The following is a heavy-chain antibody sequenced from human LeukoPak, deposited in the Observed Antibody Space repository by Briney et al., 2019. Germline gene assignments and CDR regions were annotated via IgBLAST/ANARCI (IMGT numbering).Heavy chain of an antibody. Sequence: PGGSLRLSCAASGFTFDDHGMSWVRHAPGKGLEWVSGINWNGGSTGYADSVKGRFTISRDNAKNSLYLQMNSLRAEDTALYYCARGAYDSSGLDYWGQGTLVTVSS. V-gene: IGHV3-20*04. J-gene: IGHJ4*02. CDR3: ARGAYDSSGLDY. D-gene: IGHD3-22*01. CDR1: GFTFDDHG. CDR2: INWNGGST.